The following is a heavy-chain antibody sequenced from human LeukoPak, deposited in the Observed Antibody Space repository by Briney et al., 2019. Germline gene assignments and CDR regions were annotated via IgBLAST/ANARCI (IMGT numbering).Heavy chain of an antibody. CDR2: ISSSGSTI. Sequence: GGSLRLSCAASGFTFSSYEMNWVRQAPGKGLEWVSYISSSGSTIYYADSVKGRFTISRDNAKNSLYLQMNSLRAEDTALYYCAKVIAGDTATPNDAFDIWGQGTMVTVSS. CDR1: GFTFSSYE. V-gene: IGHV3-48*03. J-gene: IGHJ3*02. CDR3: AKVIAGDTATPNDAFDI. D-gene: IGHD5-18*01.